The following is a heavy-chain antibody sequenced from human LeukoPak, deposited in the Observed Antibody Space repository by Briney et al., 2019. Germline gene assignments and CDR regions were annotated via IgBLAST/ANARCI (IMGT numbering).Heavy chain of an antibody. D-gene: IGHD3-3*01. V-gene: IGHV3-23*01. CDR1: GFTFSSYA. Sequence: GGSLRLSCAASGFTFSSYAMSWVRQAPGKGLEWVSAISGSGGSTYYADSVKGRFTISRDNSKNTPYLQMNSLRAEDTAVYYCAKDVYDFWSGQGYFQHWGQGTLVTVSS. CDR2: ISGSGGST. J-gene: IGHJ1*01. CDR3: AKDVYDFWSGQGYFQH.